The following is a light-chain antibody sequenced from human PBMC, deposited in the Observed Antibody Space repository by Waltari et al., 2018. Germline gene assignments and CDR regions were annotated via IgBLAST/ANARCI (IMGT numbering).Light chain of an antibody. CDR3: QQLNSYLYS. CDR2: AAS. V-gene: IGKV1-9*01. Sequence: DIQLTPSPSFLSASVGDRVTITCRASQGITGHLAWYQRKSGRAPNFLMYAASNLRRGVPSRFSGSGSGTVFTLTINDLQPEDFATDYCQQLNSYLYSFGQGTEV. J-gene: IGKJ2*01. CDR1: QGITGH.